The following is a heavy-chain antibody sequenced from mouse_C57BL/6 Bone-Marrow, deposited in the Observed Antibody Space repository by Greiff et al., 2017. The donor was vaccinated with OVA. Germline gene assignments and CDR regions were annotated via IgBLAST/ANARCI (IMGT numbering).Heavy chain of an antibody. V-gene: IGHV5-17*01. CDR1: GFTFSDYG. J-gene: IGHJ2*01. CDR3: ARRVRRGGYFDY. D-gene: IGHD2-14*01. CDR2: IISGSSTI. Sequence: EVKLMESGGGLVKPGGSLKLSCAASGFTFSDYGMHWVRQAPEKGLEWVAYIISGSSTIYYADTVKGRFTISRDNAKNTLFLQMTSLRSEDTAMYYCARRVRRGGYFDYWGQGTTLTVSS.